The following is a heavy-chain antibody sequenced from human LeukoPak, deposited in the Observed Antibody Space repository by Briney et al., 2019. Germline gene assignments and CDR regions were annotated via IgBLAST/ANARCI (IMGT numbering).Heavy chain of an antibody. V-gene: IGHV4-4*07. Sequence: SETLSLTCTVSGGSISSYYWIWLRQPAGKGLEWIGRIYTSGSTNYNPSLKSRVTMSVDTSKNQFSLKLSSVTAADTAVYYCARDLEYYDFWSGYYPGAFNIWGQGTMVTVSS. D-gene: IGHD3-3*01. CDR2: IYTSGST. CDR1: GGSISSYY. CDR3: ARDLEYYDFWSGYYPGAFNI. J-gene: IGHJ3*02.